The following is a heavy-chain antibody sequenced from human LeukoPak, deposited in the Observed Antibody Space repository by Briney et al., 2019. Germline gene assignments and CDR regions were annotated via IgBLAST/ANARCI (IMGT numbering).Heavy chain of an antibody. J-gene: IGHJ4*02. D-gene: IGHD3-22*01. CDR2: IYSGGTT. CDR3: ARGVRDFSSGYHYLDY. CDR1: GFTVISNY. V-gene: IGHV3-53*01. Sequence: PGGSLRLSCAASGFTVISNYMNWVRQAPGKGLEWVSVIYSGGTTYYADSVKGRFTISRDNSKNTLYLQMTSLRAEDTAVYYCARGVRDFSSGYHYLDYWGQGTLVTVSS.